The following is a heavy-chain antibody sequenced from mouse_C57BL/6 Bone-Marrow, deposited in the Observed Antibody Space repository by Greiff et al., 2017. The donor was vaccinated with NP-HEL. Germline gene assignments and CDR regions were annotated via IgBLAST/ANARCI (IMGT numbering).Heavy chain of an antibody. CDR1: GSTFTSYG. CDR2: LYPRSGNT. CDR3: ASVGTTVVPYAMDY. Sequence: QVQLQQSGAELARPGASVKLSCKASGSTFTSYGISWVKQRTGQGLGWIGELYPRSGNTSYNEKFKGKATLTADKSSSTAYMELRSLTSEDSAVYFCASVGTTVVPYAMDYWGQGTSVTVSS. V-gene: IGHV1-81*01. D-gene: IGHD1-1*01. J-gene: IGHJ4*01.